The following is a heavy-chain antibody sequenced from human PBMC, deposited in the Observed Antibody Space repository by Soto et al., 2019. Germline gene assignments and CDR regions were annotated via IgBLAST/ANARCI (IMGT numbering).Heavy chain of an antibody. CDR2: IWSDGSHQ. CDR3: AREVAVAGIPPGGAFNS. V-gene: IGHV3-33*01. Sequence: QVQLVESGGGVVQPGRSLRLSCAASGFIFSNYGMHWVRQAPGKGLEWVAVIWSDGSHQYYADSVNGRSTISRDNSKNTLYLQMSSLRAEDTAMSYCAREVAVAGIPPGGAFNSLGQGTMVSVSS. D-gene: IGHD6-19*01. CDR1: GFIFSNYG. J-gene: IGHJ3*02.